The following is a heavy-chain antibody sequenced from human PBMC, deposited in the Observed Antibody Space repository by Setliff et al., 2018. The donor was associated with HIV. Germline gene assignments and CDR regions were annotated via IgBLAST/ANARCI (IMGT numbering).Heavy chain of an antibody. J-gene: IGHJ4*02. Sequence: KTSETLSLTCAVSGSSISNDYYWGWIRQPPGKGLEGIGSIYHSGSTYYNTSLKSRVNISVDTSKSQFSLNLSSVTAADPAVYYFAGETYEYVWGSYRYGGSDYWGQGTLVTVSS. V-gene: IGHV4-38-2*02. CDR1: GSSISNDYY. CDR3: AGETYEYVWGSYRYGGSDY. D-gene: IGHD3-16*02. CDR2: IYHSGST.